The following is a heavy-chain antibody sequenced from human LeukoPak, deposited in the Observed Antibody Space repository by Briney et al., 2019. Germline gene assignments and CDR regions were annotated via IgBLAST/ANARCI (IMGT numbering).Heavy chain of an antibody. V-gene: IGHV3-48*01. CDR2: ISSSSSPI. CDR3: AKDSEYYDFWSRYNHYSYHYMDV. CDR1: EFTFSSYS. J-gene: IGHJ6*03. Sequence: GGTLRLSCAASEFTFSSYSMNWVRQAPGKGLEWVSYISSSSSPIYYADSVKGRFTISRDNYENTLYLQMNSLRVEDSAIYYCAKDSEYYDFWSRYNHYSYHYMDVWGKGTTVTVSS. D-gene: IGHD3-3*01.